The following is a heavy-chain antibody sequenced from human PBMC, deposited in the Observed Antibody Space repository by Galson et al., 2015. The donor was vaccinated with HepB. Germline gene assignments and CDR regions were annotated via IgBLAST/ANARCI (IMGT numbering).Heavy chain of an antibody. Sequence: SLRLSCAASGFTFSSYEMNWVRHAPGKGLEWVSYISSSGSSKYYRDAVKGRFTISRDNARNSLYLQLNRLRIEDTAVYYCARWKDEYRPTPYGMDVWGQGTTVTVSS. D-gene: IGHD2-2*01. V-gene: IGHV3-48*03. CDR3: ARWKDEYRPTPYGMDV. CDR1: GFTFSSYE. CDR2: ISSSGSSK. J-gene: IGHJ6*02.